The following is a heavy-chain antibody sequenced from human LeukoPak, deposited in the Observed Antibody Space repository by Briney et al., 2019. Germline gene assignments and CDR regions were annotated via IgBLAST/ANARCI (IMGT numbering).Heavy chain of an antibody. CDR1: ELTVNINY. D-gene: IGHD3-10*01. Sequence: PGGSLTLSCGASELTVNINYMTWVRQAPGKGLEWVSGIDSGGDTSYADSVRGRFTISRDSFKNTVYLQMKSLRAEDTAVYHCVRFYYYGSGFYGMDVWGQGTTVTVSS. V-gene: IGHV3-66*01. J-gene: IGHJ6*02. CDR2: IDSGGDT. CDR3: VRFYYYGSGFYGMDV.